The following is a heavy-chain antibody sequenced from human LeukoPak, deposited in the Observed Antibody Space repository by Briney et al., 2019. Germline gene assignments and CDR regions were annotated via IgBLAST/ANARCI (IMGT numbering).Heavy chain of an antibody. V-gene: IGHV3-48*03. CDR2: ISSSGSTI. CDR3: ARDVDYFDY. J-gene: IGHJ4*02. CDR1: GFTFSSYE. Sequence: GGSLRLSCAASGFTFSSYELNWVRQAPGKGLEWVSYISSSGSTIYYADSVKGRFTISRDNAKNSLYLQMNSLRAEDTAVYYCARDVDYFDYWGQGTLVTVSS.